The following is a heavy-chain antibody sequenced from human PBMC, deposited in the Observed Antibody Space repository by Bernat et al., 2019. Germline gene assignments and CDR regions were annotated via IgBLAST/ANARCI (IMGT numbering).Heavy chain of an antibody. CDR1: GGSISSYY. CDR3: ARGAGYYDFWSGYYGDAFDI. D-gene: IGHD3-3*01. CDR2: IYTSGST. V-gene: IGHV4-4*07. Sequence: QVQLQESGPGLVKPSETLSLTCTVSGGSISSYYWSWIRQPAGKGLEWIGRIYTSGSTTYNPSLKSRVTMSVDTSKNQFSLKLSSVTAADTAVYYCARGAGYYDFWSGYYGDAFDIWGQGTMVTVSS. J-gene: IGHJ3*02.